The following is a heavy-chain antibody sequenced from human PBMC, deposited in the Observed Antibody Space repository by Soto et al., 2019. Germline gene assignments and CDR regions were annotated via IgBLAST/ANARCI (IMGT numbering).Heavy chain of an antibody. J-gene: IGHJ4*02. CDR2: IYYSGST. CDR1: GGSISKYY. D-gene: IGHD6-13*01. Sequence: SEALSLTCTVSGGSISKYYWTWIRQPPGKGLEWIGYIYYSGSTNYNPSLKSRVTISVDTSKNQFSLKLSSVTAADTAVYYCARCIAAAGPIDYWGQGTLVTVSS. CDR3: ARCIAAAGPIDY. V-gene: IGHV4-59*01.